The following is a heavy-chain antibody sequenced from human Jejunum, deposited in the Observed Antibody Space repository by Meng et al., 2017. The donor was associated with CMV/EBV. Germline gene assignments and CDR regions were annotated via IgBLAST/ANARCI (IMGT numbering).Heavy chain of an antibody. CDR2: INAGNGNT. D-gene: IGHD2-2*01. CDR1: VNSFISYA. V-gene: IGHV1-3*01. CDR3: ARTGCSSSSCYDY. J-gene: IGHJ4*02. Sequence: RFGVALKKPGALWKFSCKASVNSFISYAMHWWRQAPGQRLEWMGWINAGNGNTKYSEKFQRRVTITRDTAASTAYMELSSLRSEDTAVYYCARTGCSSSSCYDYWGQGTLVTVSS.